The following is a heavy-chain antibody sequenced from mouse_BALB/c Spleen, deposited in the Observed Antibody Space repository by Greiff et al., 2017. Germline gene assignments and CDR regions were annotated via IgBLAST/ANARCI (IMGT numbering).Heavy chain of an antibody. Sequence: DVMLVESGGGLVKPGGSLKLSCAASGFTFSSYAMSWVRQTPEKRLEWVASISSGGSTYYPDSVKGRFTISRDNARNILYLQMSSLRSEDTAMYYCARGLITTATGVDYWGQGTSVTVSS. CDR1: GFTFSSYA. CDR3: ARGLITTATGVDY. CDR2: ISSGGST. V-gene: IGHV5-6-5*01. D-gene: IGHD1-2*01. J-gene: IGHJ4*01.